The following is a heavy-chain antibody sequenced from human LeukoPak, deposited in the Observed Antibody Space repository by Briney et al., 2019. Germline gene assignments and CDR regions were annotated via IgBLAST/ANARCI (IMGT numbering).Heavy chain of an antibody. CDR2: INHNGST. V-gene: IGHV4-34*01. CDR1: GRSFSNYY. J-gene: IGHJ5*02. Sequence: SETLSLTCAVYGRSFSNYYWSWIRQPPGKGLEWIGEINHNGSTNYNPSLKSRVTISIDTSKNQFSLKLSSVTAADTAVYYCARGDCSSPSCYLSDWFDPWGQGTLVTVSS. D-gene: IGHD2-2*01. CDR3: ARGDCSSPSCYLSDWFDP.